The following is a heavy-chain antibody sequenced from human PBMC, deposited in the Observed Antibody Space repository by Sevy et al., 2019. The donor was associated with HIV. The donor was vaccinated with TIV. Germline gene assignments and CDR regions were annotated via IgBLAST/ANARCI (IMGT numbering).Heavy chain of an antibody. V-gene: IGHV3-7*03. J-gene: IGHJ3*02. CDR1: GFTFSSYW. CDR3: ASERMVVATAFDI. D-gene: IGHD2-15*01. Sequence: GGSLRLSCAASGFTFSSYWMSWVRQAPGKGLEWVANIKQDGSEKYYVDSEKGRFTISRDNAKNSLYLQMNSLRAEDTAVYYYASERMVVATAFDIWGQGTMVTVSS. CDR2: IKQDGSEK.